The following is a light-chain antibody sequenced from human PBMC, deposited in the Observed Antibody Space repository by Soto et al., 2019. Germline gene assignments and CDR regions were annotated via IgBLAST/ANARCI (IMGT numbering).Light chain of an antibody. J-gene: IGKJ3*01. CDR2: DAS. V-gene: IGKV1-33*01. CDR3: QYCGYLPI. CDR1: QDITSY. Sequence: DIQMTQSPSSLSASVGDRVTITCQASQDITSYLNWYQHKPGKAPKLLIYDASILEAGVPPRLSGSGSWTYFTFTISSLQPEDLATYYCQYCGYLPIFGPGTTVDFK.